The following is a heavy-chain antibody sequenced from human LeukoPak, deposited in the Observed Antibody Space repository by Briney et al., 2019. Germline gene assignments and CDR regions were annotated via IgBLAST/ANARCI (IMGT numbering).Heavy chain of an antibody. CDR2: ISSSSSTI. CDR3: ARLSEVVVVVAATPTRYYYMDV. V-gene: IGHV3-48*04. CDR1: GLTFSSNA. Sequence: GGSLRLSCAASGLTFSSNAMSWVRQAPGKGLEWVSYISSSSSTIYYADSVKGRFTISRDNAKNSLYLQMNSLRAEDTAVYYCARLSEVVVVVAATPTRYYYMDVWGKGTTVTVSS. J-gene: IGHJ6*03. D-gene: IGHD2-15*01.